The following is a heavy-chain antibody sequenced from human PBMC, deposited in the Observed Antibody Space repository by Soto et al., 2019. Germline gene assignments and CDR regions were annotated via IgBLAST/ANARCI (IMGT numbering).Heavy chain of an antibody. CDR1: GGSITSDNYC. CDR2: IYYSGST. V-gene: IGHV4-31*03. D-gene: IGHD3-10*01. CDR3: ARDGDYFGSGSPPLLSK. Sequence: SETLSLTCTFSGGSITSDNYCWTWIRQHPVKGLEWMGHIYYSGSTSYNPSLKSRVTISIDTSKNQFSLKLTSVTAADTAVYYCARDGDYFGSGSPPLLSKWGQGTLVTVS. J-gene: IGHJ4*02.